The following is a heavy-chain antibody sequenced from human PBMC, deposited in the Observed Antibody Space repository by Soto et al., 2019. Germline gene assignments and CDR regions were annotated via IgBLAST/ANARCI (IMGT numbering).Heavy chain of an antibody. Sequence: SETLSLTCTVSGGSISSSSYYWGWIRQPPGKGLEWIGSIYYSGSTYYNPSLKSRVTISVDTSKNQFSLKLSSVTAADTAVYYCARRAVPGIAVAGTYYYGMDVWGQGTTVTVSS. CDR1: GGSISSSSYY. J-gene: IGHJ6*02. CDR3: ARRAVPGIAVAGTYYYGMDV. CDR2: IYYSGST. V-gene: IGHV4-39*01. D-gene: IGHD6-19*01.